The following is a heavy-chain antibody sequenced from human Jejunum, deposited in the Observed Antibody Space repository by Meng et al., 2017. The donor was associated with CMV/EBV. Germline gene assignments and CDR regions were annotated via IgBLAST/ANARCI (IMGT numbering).Heavy chain of an antibody. J-gene: IGHJ4*02. CDR1: GYPFTAYY. CDR2: INPNSGDT. D-gene: IGHD1-7*01. CDR3: ARGANYASYRVDY. V-gene: IGHV1-2*02. Sequence: QVQLLQLGAEGETTGASVKFPCKASGYPFTAYYIHWVRLAPGQGRESLGWINPNSGDTNYAQKFQGGVTMTRDTSISTAYMEVTSADTAVYYCARGANYASYRVDYWGQGTLVTVSS.